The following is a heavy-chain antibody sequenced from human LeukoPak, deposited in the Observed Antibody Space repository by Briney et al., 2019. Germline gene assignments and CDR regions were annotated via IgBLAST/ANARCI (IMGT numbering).Heavy chain of an antibody. CDR1: GFIFSNYF. Sequence: GGSLRLSCAASGFIFSNYFMTWVRRAPGKGLEWISTITGSGANTYYADSVKGRFTISRDSSRSTLYLQMSSLRADDTALYYCAKYCRGVSCFSGLDSWGQGTLVTVSS. D-gene: IGHD2-15*01. V-gene: IGHV3-23*01. CDR2: ITGSGANT. CDR3: AKYCRGVSCFSGLDS. J-gene: IGHJ4*02.